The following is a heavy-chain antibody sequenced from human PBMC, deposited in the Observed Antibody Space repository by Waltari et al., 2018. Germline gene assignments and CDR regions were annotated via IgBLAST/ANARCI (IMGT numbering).Heavy chain of an antibody. CDR2: FYSGGST. CDR1: GFTVSSNY. Sequence: EVQLVESGGGLIQPGGSQRLSCAASGFTVSSNYMSWVRQAPGKGLELVSVFYSGGSTYYADSVKGRFTISRDNSKNTLYLQMNSLRTEDTAVYYCARGDGVRGVIFDYWGQGTLVTVSS. D-gene: IGHD3-10*01. V-gene: IGHV3-53*01. CDR3: ARGDGVRGVIFDY. J-gene: IGHJ4*02.